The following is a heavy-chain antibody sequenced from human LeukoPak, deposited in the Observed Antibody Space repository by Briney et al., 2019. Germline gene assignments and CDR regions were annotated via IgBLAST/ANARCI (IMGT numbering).Heavy chain of an antibody. D-gene: IGHD3-3*01. J-gene: IGHJ4*02. V-gene: IGHV4-59*08. CDR3: ARGPYDFWSGYYLYFDY. CDR1: GGSISTYY. CDR2: IYYSGST. Sequence: KSSETLSLTCTVSGGSISTYYWSWIRQPPGKGLEWIGYIYYSGSTNYNPSLKSRVTISVDTSKNQFSLKLSSVTAADTAVYYCARGPYDFWSGYYLYFDYWGQGTLVTVSS.